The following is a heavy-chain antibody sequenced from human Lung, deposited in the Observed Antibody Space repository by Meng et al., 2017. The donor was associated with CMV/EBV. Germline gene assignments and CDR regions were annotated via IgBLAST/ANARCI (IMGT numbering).Heavy chain of an antibody. CDR3: AHSRPGGQLNYFFDY. CDR2: IYWNGGR. D-gene: IGHD1-1*01. V-gene: IGHV2-5*01. CDR1: GFSLSTTGVA. J-gene: IGHJ4*02. Sequence: SGPTLVXPTQTLTLTCSFSGFSLSTTGVAVAWIRQPPGKALEWLALIYWNGGRRDSPSLKSRLTITKDTSKNQVVLTMTDMDPVDTATYFCAHSRPGGQLNYFFDYWGQGTLVTVSS.